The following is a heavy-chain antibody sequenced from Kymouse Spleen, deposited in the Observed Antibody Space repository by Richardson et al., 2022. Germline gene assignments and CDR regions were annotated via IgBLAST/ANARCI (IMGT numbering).Heavy chain of an antibody. CDR3: ARLGYCSSTSCRTTMVRGVIITNYYYYGMDV. CDR2: INHSGST. CDR1: GGSFSGYY. D-gene: IGHD3-10*01. J-gene: IGHJ6*02. Sequence: QVQLQQWGAGLLKPSETLSLTCAVYGGSFSGYYWSWIRQPPGKGLEWIGEINHSGSTNYNPSLKSRVTISVDTSKNQFSLKLSSVTAADTAVYYCARLGYCSSTSCRTTMVRGVIITNYYYYGMDVWGQGTTVTVSS. V-gene: IGHV4-34*01.